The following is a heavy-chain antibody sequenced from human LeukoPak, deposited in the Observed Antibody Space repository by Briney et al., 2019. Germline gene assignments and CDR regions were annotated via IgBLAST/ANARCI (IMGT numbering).Heavy chain of an antibody. Sequence: GASVKVSCKASGGTFISYAISWVRQAPGQGLEWMGGIIPIFGTANYAQKFQGRVTITADESTSTAYMELSSLGSEDTAVYYCARDASYYDSSGYRNTNFDYWGQGTLVTVSS. CDR2: IIPIFGTA. V-gene: IGHV1-69*13. CDR1: GGTFISYA. CDR3: ARDASYYDSSGYRNTNFDY. D-gene: IGHD3-22*01. J-gene: IGHJ4*02.